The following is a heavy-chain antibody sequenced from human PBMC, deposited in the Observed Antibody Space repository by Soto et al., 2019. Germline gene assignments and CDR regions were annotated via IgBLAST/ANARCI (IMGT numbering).Heavy chain of an antibody. CDR2: ISGSGGST. CDR1: GFTFSDYA. CDR3: AKDHGMDV. J-gene: IGHJ6*02. Sequence: GGALRLSCVASGFTFSDYAMAWVRQSPGKGLEWVSSISGSGGSTYYADSVKGRFTISRDNSKNTVFLQMNSLRAEDTAVYYCAKDHGMDVWGQGATVTVSS. V-gene: IGHV3-23*01.